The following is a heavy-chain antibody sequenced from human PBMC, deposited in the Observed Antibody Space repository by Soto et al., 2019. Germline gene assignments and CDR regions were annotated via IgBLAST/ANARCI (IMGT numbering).Heavy chain of an antibody. CDR1: GFSFSCCS. Sequence: GGSLRLSCAASGFSFSCCSMNWVRQAPGKGLEWVSHISSSGDTTYYADSVRGRFTISRDNAKNSLYLQTNSLRDDDTAVYYCARDSGAGVRPPDYWGQGTLVTVSS. CDR2: ISSSGDTT. CDR3: ARDSGAGVRPPDY. V-gene: IGHV3-48*02. J-gene: IGHJ4*02. D-gene: IGHD2-15*01.